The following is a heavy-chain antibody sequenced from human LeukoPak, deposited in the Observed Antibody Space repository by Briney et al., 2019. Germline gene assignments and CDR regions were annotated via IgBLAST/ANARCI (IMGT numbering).Heavy chain of an antibody. CDR1: GFTFSSYW. J-gene: IGHJ4*02. D-gene: IGHD2-21*01. CDR3: AKAPGGGYSIDY. CDR2: INSDGSST. V-gene: IGHV3-74*01. Sequence: GGSLRLSCAASGFTFSSYWMHWVRQAPGKGLVWVSRINSDGSSTSYADSVKGRFTISRGNAKNTLYLQMNSLRAEDTAVYYCAKAPGGGYSIDYWGQGTLVTVSS.